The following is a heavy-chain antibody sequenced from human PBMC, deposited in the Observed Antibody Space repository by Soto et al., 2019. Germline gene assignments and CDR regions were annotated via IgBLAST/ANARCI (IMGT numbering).Heavy chain of an antibody. V-gene: IGHV3-48*01. CDR2: ISSSSSTI. Sequence: GGSLRLSCAASGFTFSSYSMNWVRQAPGKGLEWVSYISSSSSTIYYADSVKGRFTISRDNSKNTLYLQMNSLRAEDTAVYYCANNYGAEYFQHWGQGTLVTVSS. CDR3: ANNYGAEYFQH. D-gene: IGHD4-17*01. J-gene: IGHJ1*01. CDR1: GFTFSSYS.